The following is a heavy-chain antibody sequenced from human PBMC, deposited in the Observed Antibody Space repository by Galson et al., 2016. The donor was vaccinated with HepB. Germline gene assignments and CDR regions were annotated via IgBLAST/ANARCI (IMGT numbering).Heavy chain of an antibody. V-gene: IGHV3-72*01. CDR1: GFTFSDHH. CDR2: TKAKSYTT. D-gene: IGHD2-2*01. J-gene: IGHJ4*02. Sequence: SLRLSCAASGFTFSDHHVDWVRQAPGKGLEWVGRTKAKSYTTEYAASVKGRFTVSRDGSRNSVDLQMSSLKTEDTGVYYCARLPTQTTMPPAVLGDYWGQGTLVTVSS. CDR3: ARLPTQTTMPPAVLGDY.